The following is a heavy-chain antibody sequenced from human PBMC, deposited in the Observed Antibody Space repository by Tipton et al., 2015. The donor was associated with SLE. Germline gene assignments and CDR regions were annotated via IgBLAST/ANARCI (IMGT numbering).Heavy chain of an antibody. Sequence: TLSLTCSLSGGSISSYYWSWIRQSPGKGLEWIGYIFYSGSTKYNPSLKSRVTLSADTSKNQFSLNLTSVTAADTAVYYCVRELDTFEVWGPGSLVTVSS. CDR1: GGSISSYY. J-gene: IGHJ3*01. V-gene: IGHV4-59*12. CDR3: VRELDTFEV. CDR2: IFYSGST.